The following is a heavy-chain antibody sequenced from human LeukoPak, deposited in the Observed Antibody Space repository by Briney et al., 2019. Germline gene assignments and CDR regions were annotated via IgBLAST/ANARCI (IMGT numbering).Heavy chain of an antibody. CDR3: ARHVGIRRSYFDY. Sequence: SETLSLTCTVSGGSISSSSYYWGWIRQPPGKGLEWIGSIYYSGSTYYNPSLKSRVTISVDTSKNQFSLKLSSVTAADTAVYYCARHVGIRRSYFDYWGQGTLVTVSS. J-gene: IGHJ4*02. D-gene: IGHD1-14*01. V-gene: IGHV4-39*01. CDR1: GGSISSSSYY. CDR2: IYYSGST.